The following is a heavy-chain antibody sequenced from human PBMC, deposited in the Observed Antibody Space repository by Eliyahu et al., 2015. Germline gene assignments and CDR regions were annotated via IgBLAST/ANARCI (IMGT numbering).Heavy chain of an antibody. D-gene: IGHD5-12*01. V-gene: IGHV4-34*01. J-gene: IGHJ5*02. CDR1: GGSFSGYY. Sequence: QVQLQQWGAGLLKPSETLSLTCAVYGGSFSGYYWSWIRQPPGKGLEWIGEINHSGSTNYNPSLKSRVTISVDTSKNQFSLKLSSVTAADTAVYYCARGRGYSGYRGGFDPWGQGTLVTVSS. CDR3: ARGRGYSGYRGGFDP. CDR2: INHSGST.